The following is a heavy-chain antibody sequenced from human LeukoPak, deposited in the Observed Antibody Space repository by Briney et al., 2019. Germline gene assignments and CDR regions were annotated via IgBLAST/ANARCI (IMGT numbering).Heavy chain of an antibody. J-gene: IGHJ4*02. CDR3: ARHEAGYFVTRNFDY. CDR2: IYPGYSDT. D-gene: IGHD3-9*01. Sequence: GESLKISCKGSGYSFTSYWIGWVRQMPGKGLEWMGIIYPGYSDTRYSPSFQGQVTISADKSISTAYLQWSSLKASDTAMYYCARHEAGYFVTRNFDYWGQGTLVTVSS. V-gene: IGHV5-51*01. CDR1: GYSFTSYW.